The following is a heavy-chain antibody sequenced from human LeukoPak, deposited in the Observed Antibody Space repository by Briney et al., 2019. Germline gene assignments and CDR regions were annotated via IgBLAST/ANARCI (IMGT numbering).Heavy chain of an antibody. Sequence: PGRSLRLSCAASGFTFDDYAMHWVPQAPGKGLEWVSGISWNSGSIGYADSVKGRFTVSRDNAKNSLYLQMNSLRAEDTALYYCAKGQVDVAAAGPFDYWGQGTLVTVSS. CDR1: GFTFDDYA. D-gene: IGHD6-13*01. V-gene: IGHV3-9*01. J-gene: IGHJ4*02. CDR2: ISWNSGSI. CDR3: AKGQVDVAAAGPFDY.